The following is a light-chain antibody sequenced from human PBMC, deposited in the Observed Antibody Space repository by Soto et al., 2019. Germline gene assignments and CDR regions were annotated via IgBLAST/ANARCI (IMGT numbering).Light chain of an antibody. CDR2: SAF. Sequence: DIQMTQSPSSLSPSVGDRVTITCRASTSISSYLNWYQQKPGKAPKLLIYSAFRLQCGVPSGFIGSGSGKDFTHTISRLQHQDFATYDCQLSYSIAGTGGHGTKVQIK. V-gene: IGKV1-39*01. CDR1: TSISSY. J-gene: IGKJ1*01. CDR3: QLSYSIAGT.